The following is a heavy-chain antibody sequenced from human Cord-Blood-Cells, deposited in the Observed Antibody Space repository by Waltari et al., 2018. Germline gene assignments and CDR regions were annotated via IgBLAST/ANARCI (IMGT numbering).Heavy chain of an antibody. Sequence: QVQLVQSGAEVKKPGSSVKVSCKASGGTFSSYAISWVRQAPGQGLEWMGRIIPILGIANYAQKFQGRVTITADKSTSTAYMELSSLRSEDTAVYYCVRDLYNELTRYYFDYWGQGTLVTVSS. CDR1: GGTFSSYA. CDR3: VRDLYNELTRYYFDY. J-gene: IGHJ4*02. D-gene: IGHD1-1*01. CDR2: IIPILGIA. V-gene: IGHV1-69*09.